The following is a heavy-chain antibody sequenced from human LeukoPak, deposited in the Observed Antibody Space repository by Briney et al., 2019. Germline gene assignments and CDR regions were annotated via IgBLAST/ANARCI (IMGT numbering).Heavy chain of an antibody. V-gene: IGHV3-23*01. J-gene: IGHJ4*02. Sequence: GGSLRLXCAASGFTFSSYAMSWVRQAPGEGLEWVSAISGSGGSTYYADSVKGRFTISRDNSKNTLYLQMNSLRAEDTAVYYCAKVSSSSPYFDYWGQGTLVTVSS. CDR1: GFTFSSYA. D-gene: IGHD6-6*01. CDR3: AKVSSSSPYFDY. CDR2: ISGSGGST.